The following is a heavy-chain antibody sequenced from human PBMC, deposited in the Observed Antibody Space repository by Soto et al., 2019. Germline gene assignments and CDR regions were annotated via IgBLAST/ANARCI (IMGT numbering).Heavy chain of an antibody. J-gene: IGHJ6*03. V-gene: IGHV4-4*02. CDR1: SGSISSSNW. Sequence: QVQLQESGPGLVKPSGTLSLTCAVSSGSISSSNWWSWVRQPPGKGLEWIGEIYHSGSTNYNPSLKSRVTISVDKSKIQFSLKLSSVTAADTAVYYCASVLVVPAASTSDYYYYMDVWGKGTTVTVSS. D-gene: IGHD2-2*01. CDR2: IYHSGST. CDR3: ASVLVVPAASTSDYYYYMDV.